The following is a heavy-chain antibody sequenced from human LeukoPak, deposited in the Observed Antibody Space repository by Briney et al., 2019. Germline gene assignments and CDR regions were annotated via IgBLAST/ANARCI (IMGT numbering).Heavy chain of an antibody. D-gene: IGHD2-8*01. CDR2: IRGSGGVT. CDR1: GVAFSAYT. Sequence: GGSLRLSCTPSGVAFSAYTMSWARQAPEEGLERISIIRGSGGVTYYAESVRGRFTISRENSKNTLYLQMNSLRVEDTALYYCVKAWATGYSTSDQQFVYWGQGTLVTVSS. V-gene: IGHV3-23*01. J-gene: IGHJ4*02. CDR3: VKAWATGYSTSDQQFVY.